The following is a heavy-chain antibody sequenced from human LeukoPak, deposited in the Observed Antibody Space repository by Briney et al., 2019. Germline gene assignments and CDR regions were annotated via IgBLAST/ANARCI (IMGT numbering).Heavy chain of an antibody. Sequence: PSETLSLTCTVSGYSISSGYYWGWIRQPPGKGLEWIGYIYYSGSTNYNPSLKSRVTISVDTSKNQFSLKLSSVTAADTAVYYCARSYCSGGSCQNNWFDPWGQGTLVTVSS. CDR2: IYYSGST. CDR3: ARSYCSGGSCQNNWFDP. V-gene: IGHV4-61*01. J-gene: IGHJ5*02. CDR1: GYSISSGYY. D-gene: IGHD2-15*01.